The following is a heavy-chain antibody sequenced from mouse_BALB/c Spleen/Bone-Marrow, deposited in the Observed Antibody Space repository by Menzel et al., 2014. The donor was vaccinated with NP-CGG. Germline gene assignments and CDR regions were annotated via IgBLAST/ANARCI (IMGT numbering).Heavy chain of an antibody. CDR2: IYPYNGGT. V-gene: IGHV1S29*02. Sequence: VQLQQSGPELVKPGASVKISCKASGYTFTDYNMHWVKQSHGKSLEWIGYIYPYNGGTGYNQKFKSKATLTVDNSSSTAYMELRSLTSEDSAVYYCATRFITTAGYWGQDTTLTVSS. D-gene: IGHD1-2*01. CDR3: ATRFITTAGY. J-gene: IGHJ2*01. CDR1: GYTFTDYN.